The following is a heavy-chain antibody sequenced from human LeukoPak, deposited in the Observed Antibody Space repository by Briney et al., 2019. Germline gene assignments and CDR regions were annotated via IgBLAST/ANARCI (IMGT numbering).Heavy chain of an antibody. CDR2: IYSGGST. J-gene: IGHJ4*02. V-gene: IGHV3-66*01. D-gene: IGHD6-19*01. Sequence: GGSLRLSCAASEFSVGSNYMTWVRQAPGKGLEWVSLIYSGGSTYYADSVKGRFTISRDNAKNSLYLQMNSLRAEDTAVYYCARNLAVASPFDYWGQGTLVTVSS. CDR1: EFSVGSNY. CDR3: ARNLAVASPFDY.